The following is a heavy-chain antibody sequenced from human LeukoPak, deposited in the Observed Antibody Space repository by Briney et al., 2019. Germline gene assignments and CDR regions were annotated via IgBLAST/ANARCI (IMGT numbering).Heavy chain of an antibody. CDR3: AREIRVAATFLDY. CDR2: ILDSGST. CDR1: GESLRSYF. D-gene: IGHD2-15*01. J-gene: IGHJ4*02. V-gene: IGHV4-59*01. Sequence: SETLSLTCTVSGESLRSYFWTCIRQPPGKGLEWIGYILDSGSTNSNPSLKSRITLSVDTSKNQFSLKLSSVTAADTAVYYCAREIRVAATFLDYWGQGTLVTVSS.